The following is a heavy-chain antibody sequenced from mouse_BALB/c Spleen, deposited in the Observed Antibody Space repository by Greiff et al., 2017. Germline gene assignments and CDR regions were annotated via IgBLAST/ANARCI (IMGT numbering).Heavy chain of an antibody. Sequence: EVQGVESGGGLVQPGGSRKLSCAASGFTFSSFGMHWVRQAPEKGLEWVAYISSGSSTIYYADTVKGRFTISRDNPKNTLFLQMTSLRSEDTAMYYCARGGYYGSSYGYFDVWGAGTTVTVSS. V-gene: IGHV5-17*02. CDR1: GFTFSSFG. D-gene: IGHD1-1*01. J-gene: IGHJ1*01. CDR3: ARGGYYGSSYGYFDV. CDR2: ISSGSSTI.